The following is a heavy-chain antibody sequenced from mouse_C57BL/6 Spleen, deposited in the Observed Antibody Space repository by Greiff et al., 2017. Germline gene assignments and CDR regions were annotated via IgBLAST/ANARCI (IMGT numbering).Heavy chain of an antibody. CDR2: IYPGSGST. CDR1: GYTFTSYW. V-gene: IGHV1-55*01. CDR3: ARYGYEDYAMDY. Sequence: QVQLQQSGAELVKPGASVKMSCKASGYTFTSYWITWVKQRPGQGLEWIGDIYPGSGSTNYNEKFKSKATLTVDTSSSTAYMQLSSLTSEDSAVYCCARYGYEDYAMDYWGQGTSVTVSS. J-gene: IGHJ4*01. D-gene: IGHD2-2*01.